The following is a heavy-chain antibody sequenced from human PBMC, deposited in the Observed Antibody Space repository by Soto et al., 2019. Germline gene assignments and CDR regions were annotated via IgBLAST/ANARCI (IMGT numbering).Heavy chain of an antibody. J-gene: IGHJ6*02. V-gene: IGHV1-58*01. CDR2: IVVGSGNT. Sequence: SVKVSCKASGFTFTSSAVQWVRQDRGQRLEWIGWIVVGSGNTNYAQKFQERVTITRDMSTSTAYMELSSLRSEDTAVYYCAADGSGYCSGGSCYPIDYSYGMDVWGQGPTVTVSS. CDR3: AADGSGYCSGGSCYPIDYSYGMDV. D-gene: IGHD2-15*01. CDR1: GFTFTSSA.